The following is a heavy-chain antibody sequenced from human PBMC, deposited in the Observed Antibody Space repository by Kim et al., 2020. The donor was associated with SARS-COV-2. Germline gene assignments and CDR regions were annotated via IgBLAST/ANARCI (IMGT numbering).Heavy chain of an antibody. CDR2: SNSKGDGGTP. D-gene: IGHD6-6*01. CDR3: NTGYPYKSSIYFQH. V-gene: IGHV3-15*01. Sequence: GGSLRLSCAASGVTFSSVWMSFSRMSAVRWRDGLGRSNSKGDGGTPEDAAPVKGRFTISRDDSKNTLYLQMNSLKSEDTAVHYCNTGYPYKSSIYFQHWGPGALVPVSS. J-gene: IGHJ1*01. CDR1: GVTFSSVW.